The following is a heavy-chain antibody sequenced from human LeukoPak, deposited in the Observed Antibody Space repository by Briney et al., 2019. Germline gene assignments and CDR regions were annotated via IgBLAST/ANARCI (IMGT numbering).Heavy chain of an antibody. J-gene: IGHJ6*03. CDR1: GYTFINYG. D-gene: IGHD3-9*01. V-gene: IGHV1-69*13. CDR3: ARARVGTYYDILTGYYDGGYYYYMDV. Sequence: GASVKVSCKASGYTFINYGITWVRQAPGQGLEWMGGIIPIFGTANYAQKFQGRVTITADESTSTAYMELSSLRSEDTAVYYCARARVGTYYDILTGYYDGGYYYYMDVWGKGTTVTISS. CDR2: IIPIFGTA.